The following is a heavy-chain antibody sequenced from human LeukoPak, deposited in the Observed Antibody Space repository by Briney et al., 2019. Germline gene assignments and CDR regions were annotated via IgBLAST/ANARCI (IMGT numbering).Heavy chain of an antibody. Sequence: GGSLRLSCAASGFTFSSYGMHWVRQAPGKGLEWVAFIRYDGSNKYYADSVKGRFTISRDNSKNTLYLRMNSLRAEDTAVYYCAKDTITYSGSYCYFDYWGQGTLVTVSS. J-gene: IGHJ4*02. D-gene: IGHD1-26*01. CDR2: IRYDGSNK. CDR1: GFTFSSYG. V-gene: IGHV3-30*02. CDR3: AKDTITYSGSYCYFDY.